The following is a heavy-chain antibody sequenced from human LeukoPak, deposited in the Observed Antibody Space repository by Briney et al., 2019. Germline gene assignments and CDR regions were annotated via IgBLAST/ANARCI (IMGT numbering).Heavy chain of an antibody. J-gene: IGHJ4*02. CDR1: GGSISSYY. D-gene: IGHD5-24*01. CDR2: IYYSGST. Sequence: SETLSLTCTVSGGSISSYYWSWIRQPPGKGQEWIGYIYYSGSTNYNPSLKSRVTISVDTSKNQFSLKLSSVTAADTAVYYCARERRDGYNIYFDYWGQGTLVTVSS. V-gene: IGHV4-59*01. CDR3: ARERRDGYNIYFDY.